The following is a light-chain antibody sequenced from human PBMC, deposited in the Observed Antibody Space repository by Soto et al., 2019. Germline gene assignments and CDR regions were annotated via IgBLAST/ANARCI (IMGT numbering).Light chain of an antibody. CDR1: SSDVGAYNY. Sequence: QSALTQPPSASGSPGQSVAISCTGTSSDVGAYNYVSWYQQHPGKAPKLMISEVNKRPSGVPDRFSGSKSGNTASLTVSGLQAEDEADYYCSSFAVNPVFGGGTKLTVL. J-gene: IGLJ3*02. CDR2: EVN. V-gene: IGLV2-8*01. CDR3: SSFAVNPV.